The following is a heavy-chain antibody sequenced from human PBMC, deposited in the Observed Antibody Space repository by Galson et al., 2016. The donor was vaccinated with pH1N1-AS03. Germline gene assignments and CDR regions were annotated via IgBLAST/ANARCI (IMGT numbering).Heavy chain of an antibody. D-gene: IGHD3-22*01. J-gene: IGHJ4*02. Sequence: SVKVSCKASTDNFVDYGISWVRQAPGQGLEWMGGIVPFSVTTDYAQKFQGRISISADGSTSTAYMELSSLTSQDTAVYYCARDRYHGLPGDYYESAYWRQGTLVTVSS. V-gene: IGHV1-69*13. CDR1: TDNFVDYG. CDR3: ARDRYHGLPGDYYESAY. CDR2: IVPFSVTT.